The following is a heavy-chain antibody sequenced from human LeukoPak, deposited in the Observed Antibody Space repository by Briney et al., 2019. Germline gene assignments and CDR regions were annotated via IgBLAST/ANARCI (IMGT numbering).Heavy chain of an antibody. V-gene: IGHV3-11*01. CDR1: GFTFSDYC. Sequence: GGSLRLSCAASGFTFSDYCMSWIRQAPGKGLEWVSYISSCGSTIYYADSVKGRFTISRDNAKNSLYLQMNSLRAEDTAVYYCARFTENDAFDIWGQGTMVTVSS. CDR3: ARFTENDAFDI. CDR2: ISSCGSTI. D-gene: IGHD2-8*02. J-gene: IGHJ3*02.